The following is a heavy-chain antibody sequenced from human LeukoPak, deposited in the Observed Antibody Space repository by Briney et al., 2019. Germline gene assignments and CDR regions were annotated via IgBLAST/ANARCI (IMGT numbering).Heavy chain of an antibody. Sequence: SETLSLTCTVSGGSISSYYWSWIRQPQGKGLEWIGYVYYSGSTNYNPSLKSRVTISVDTSKNQFSLKLTSVTAADTAVYYCARGFGELSFEILFDPWGQGTLVTVSS. CDR1: GGSISSYY. V-gene: IGHV4-59*01. CDR2: VYYSGST. CDR3: ARGFGELSFEILFDP. D-gene: IGHD3-10*01. J-gene: IGHJ5*02.